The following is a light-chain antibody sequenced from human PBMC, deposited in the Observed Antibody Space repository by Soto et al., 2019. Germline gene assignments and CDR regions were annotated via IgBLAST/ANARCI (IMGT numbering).Light chain of an antibody. Sequence: SYELTQPPSVSVAPEKTATITCGGNNIGNKRVHWYRQKPGQAPVLLLSYDSDRPSGIPERFSGSNSENTATLTISRVEAGDEADYYCQVWDIMTDNYVFGSGTKVTVL. CDR2: YDS. CDR1: NIGNKR. CDR3: QVWDIMTDNYV. J-gene: IGLJ1*01. V-gene: IGLV3-21*04.